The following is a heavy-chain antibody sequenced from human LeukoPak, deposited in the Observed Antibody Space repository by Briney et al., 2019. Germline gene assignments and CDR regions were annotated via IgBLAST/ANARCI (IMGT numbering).Heavy chain of an antibody. V-gene: IGHV3-21*01. CDR2: ISSSSSYI. D-gene: IGHD3-10*01. Sequence: GGSLRLSCAASGFTFSSYSMNWVRQAPGKGLEWVSSISSSSSYIYYADSVKGRFTISRDNAKNSLYLQMNSLRAEDTAVYYCASITMVRGVNKGFGPWGQGALVTVSS. J-gene: IGHJ5*02. CDR3: ASITMVRGVNKGFGP. CDR1: GFTFSSYS.